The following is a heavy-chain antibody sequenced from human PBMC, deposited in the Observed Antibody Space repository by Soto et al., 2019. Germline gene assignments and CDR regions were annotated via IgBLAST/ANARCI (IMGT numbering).Heavy chain of an antibody. CDR2: ISYSGDRQ. CDR3: ARTPAAMITDRYNWFDS. D-gene: IGHD3-16*01. J-gene: IGHJ5*01. Sequence: QVQLKESGGGVVKTGGSLRLSCVASGFTFADYAMHWVRRIPGKGLEWVAVISYSGDRQYYAESVKGRFTISRDNSKKTLYLQMFSLTSEDSAVFYCARTPAAMITDRYNWFDSWGPGTQVTFSS. V-gene: IGHV3-30*01. CDR1: GFTFADYA.